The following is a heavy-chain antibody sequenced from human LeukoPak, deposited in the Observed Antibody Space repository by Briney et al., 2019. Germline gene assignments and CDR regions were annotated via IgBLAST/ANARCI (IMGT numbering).Heavy chain of an antibody. V-gene: IGHV3-48*01. CDR1: EFSLRSYS. CDR2: INSGSSTI. J-gene: IGHJ3*02. Sequence: PGGSLRLSCGASEFSLRSYSMDWVRQAPGKGLEWVSHINSGSSTIYYADCVKGRFTISRDNARNSMYLHMNSLRAEVTAVYYCARVLLERPGIDSFDMWGQGQWSPSLQ. CDR3: ARVLLERPGIDSFDM. D-gene: IGHD1-1*01.